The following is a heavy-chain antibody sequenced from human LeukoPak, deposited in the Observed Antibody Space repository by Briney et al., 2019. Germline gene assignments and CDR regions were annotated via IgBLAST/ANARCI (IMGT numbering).Heavy chain of an antibody. CDR2: IGTSSTTI. CDR3: ARFAAGGSYYYYMDV. V-gene: IGHV3-48*01. J-gene: IGHJ6*03. Sequence: GGSLRLSCAASGFTFSSYTMNWVRQPPGKGLEWVSSIGTSSTTIYYADSVKGRFTISRDNAKNSLYLQMNSLRADDTAVYYCARFAAGGSYYYYMDVWGKGTTVTVSS. D-gene: IGHD6-25*01. CDR1: GFTFSSYT.